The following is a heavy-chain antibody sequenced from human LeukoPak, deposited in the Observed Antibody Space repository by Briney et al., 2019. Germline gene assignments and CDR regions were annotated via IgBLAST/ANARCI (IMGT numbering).Heavy chain of an antibody. CDR3: ARYSPVKSIDY. CDR2: IYYSGIT. Sequence: SETLPLTCTVSGGSISSSNYYWGWIRQPPGKGLEWIGNIYYSGITYYNPSLKSRVTISVDTSKNQFSLKLSSVTAADTAVYYCARYSPVKSIDYWGQGTLVTVSS. D-gene: IGHD4-11*01. CDR1: GGSISSSNYY. J-gene: IGHJ4*02. V-gene: IGHV4-39*07.